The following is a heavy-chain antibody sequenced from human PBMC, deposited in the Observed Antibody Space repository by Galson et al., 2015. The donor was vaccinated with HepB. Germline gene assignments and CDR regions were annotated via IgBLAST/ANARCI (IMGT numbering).Heavy chain of an antibody. J-gene: IGHJ2*01. CDR3: ARDTPSIAAAGMDWYFDL. CDR1: GDSVSSNSAA. D-gene: IGHD6-13*01. V-gene: IGHV6-1*01. CDR2: TYYRSKWYN. Sequence: CAISGDSVSSNSAAWHWIRQSPSRGLEWLGRTYYRSKWYNDYAVSVKSRITINPDTSKNQFSLQLNSVTPEDTAVYYCARDTPSIAAAGMDWYFDLWGRGTLVTVSS.